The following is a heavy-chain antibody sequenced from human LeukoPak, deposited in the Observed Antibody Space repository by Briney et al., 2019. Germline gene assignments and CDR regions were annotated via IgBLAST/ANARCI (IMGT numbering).Heavy chain of an antibody. CDR1: GFTFSSYA. V-gene: IGHV3-23*01. Sequence: GGSLRPSCAASGFTFSSYAMSWVRQAPGKGLEWVSAISGSGGSTYYADSVKGRFTISRDNSKNTLYLQMNSLRAEDTAVYYCAYPYSNYVLGYFQHWGQGTLVTVSS. CDR2: ISGSGGST. CDR3: AYPYSNYVLGYFQH. D-gene: IGHD4-11*01. J-gene: IGHJ1*01.